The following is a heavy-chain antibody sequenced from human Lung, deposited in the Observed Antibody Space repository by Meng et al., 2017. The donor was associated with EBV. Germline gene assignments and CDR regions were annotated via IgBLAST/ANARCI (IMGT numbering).Heavy chain of an antibody. CDR2: IYYSGST. V-gene: IGHV4-31*03. D-gene: IGHD6-19*01. Sequence: GKLRESGPGLVKPSQTLSVTCTVPGGSVDSGAYYWSWIRQRPGKGLEWIGYIYYSGSTFYTPSLKSRATLSVDTSKNQFSLKLNSVTAADTAVYYCARLRLVWMFDYWGQGALVTVSS. J-gene: IGHJ4*02. CDR1: GGSVDSGAYY. CDR3: ARLRLVWMFDY.